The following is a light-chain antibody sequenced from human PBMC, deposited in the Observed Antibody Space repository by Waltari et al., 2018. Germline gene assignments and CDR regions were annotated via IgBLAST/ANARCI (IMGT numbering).Light chain of an antibody. V-gene: IGKV2-28*01. CDR2: LSS. CDR1: QSLLHSNGYNY. CDR3: MQALQTPLT. Sequence: DIVMTQSPLSLPVTPGEPASISCRSSQSLLHSNGYNYLDWYLQKTGQSPQVLIYLSSSRASVVPDRFSGSGSGTDFTLNISRVEAEDVGVYYCMQALQTPLTFGGRTKVEIK. J-gene: IGKJ4*01.